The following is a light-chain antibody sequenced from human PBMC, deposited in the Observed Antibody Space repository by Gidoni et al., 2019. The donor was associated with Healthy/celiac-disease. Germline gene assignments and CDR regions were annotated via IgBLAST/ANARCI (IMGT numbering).Light chain of an antibody. Sequence: DIKMTQSPSTLSASVGDRVTITCRARQSISSWLAWYQQKPGKAPKLLIYKASSLESGVPSRFSGSGSGTEFTLTISSLQPDDFATYYCQQYNSYPWTFXQXTKVEIK. CDR1: QSISSW. CDR3: QQYNSYPWT. V-gene: IGKV1-5*03. CDR2: KAS. J-gene: IGKJ1*01.